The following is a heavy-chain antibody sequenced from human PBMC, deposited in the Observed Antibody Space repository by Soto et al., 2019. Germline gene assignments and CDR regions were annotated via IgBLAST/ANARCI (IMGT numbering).Heavy chain of an antibody. J-gene: IGHJ6*02. Sequence: QVQLVQSGAEVKKPGSSVKVSCKASGGTFSSYAISWVRQAPGQGLEWMGGIIPIFGTANYAQKFQGRVTITADKATSTAYMELRSLRSEDTAVYYCAGPYCSGGSCYSGRGYYYGMDVWGQGTTVTVSS. CDR3: AGPYCSGGSCYSGRGYYYGMDV. CDR1: GGTFSSYA. V-gene: IGHV1-69*06. D-gene: IGHD2-15*01. CDR2: IIPIFGTA.